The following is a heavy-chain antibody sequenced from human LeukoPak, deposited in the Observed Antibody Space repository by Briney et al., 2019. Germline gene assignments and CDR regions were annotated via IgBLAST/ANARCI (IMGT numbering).Heavy chain of an antibody. CDR1: GYTFTGYY. D-gene: IGHD3-22*01. J-gene: IGHJ4*02. V-gene: IGHV1-2*06. Sequence: ASVKVSCKASGYTFTGYYLHWVRLAPGQGLEWMGLINPNSGGTNNTQKFQGRVTLTRDTSLSTAYMEMSRLRSDDTAVYYCARDRDLWYGYYPVGFFDYWGQGTLVTVSS. CDR3: ARDRDLWYGYYPVGFFDY. CDR2: INPNSGGT.